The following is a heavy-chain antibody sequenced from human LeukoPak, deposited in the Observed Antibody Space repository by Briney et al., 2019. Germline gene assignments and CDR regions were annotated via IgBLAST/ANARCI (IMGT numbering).Heavy chain of an antibody. CDR1: EFTFSSYS. CDR2: ITGGGGST. J-gene: IGHJ4*02. D-gene: IGHD3-22*01. Sequence: GGSLRLSCAASEFTFSSYSMSWVRQAPGKGLEWVSSITGGGGSTYFADSVKDRFTISRDNSRNTLYLQLNSLRAEDTAVYYCAKSPYYDASGYNREYYFDCWGQGTLVAVSS. CDR3: AKSPYYDASGYNREYYFDC. V-gene: IGHV3-23*01.